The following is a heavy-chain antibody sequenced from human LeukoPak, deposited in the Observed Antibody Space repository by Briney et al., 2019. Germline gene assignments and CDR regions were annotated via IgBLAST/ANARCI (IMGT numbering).Heavy chain of an antibody. CDR1: GFTFNSYP. V-gene: IGHV3-64D*06. CDR3: VKESGFMVAPNSAFDI. CDR2: ISRNGGST. J-gene: IGHJ3*02. D-gene: IGHD4/OR15-4a*01. Sequence: AGGSLRLSCSASGFTFNSYPVHWVRQAPGEGLEYVSGISRNGGSTYYADSVKGRFTISRDNSKNTLYLQMSSLRAEDTAAYYCVKESGFMVAPNSAFDIWGQGTMVTVSS.